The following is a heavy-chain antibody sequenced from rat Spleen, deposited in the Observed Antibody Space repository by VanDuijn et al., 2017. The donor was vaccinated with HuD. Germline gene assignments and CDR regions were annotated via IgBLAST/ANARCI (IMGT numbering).Heavy chain of an antibody. CDR1: GFTFSNFG. CDR3: ARHDGSYYYLGVMDA. Sequence: EVQLVESGGGLVQPGRSLKLSCAVSGFTFSNFGFVWVRQAPTKGLEWVASISYEGSSTYYGDSVKGRFTISRDNAKSTLYLQMNSLRSEDTATYYCARHDGSYYYLGVMDAWGQGASVTVSS. J-gene: IGHJ4*01. CDR2: ISYEGSST. D-gene: IGHD1-12*02. V-gene: IGHV5-22*01.